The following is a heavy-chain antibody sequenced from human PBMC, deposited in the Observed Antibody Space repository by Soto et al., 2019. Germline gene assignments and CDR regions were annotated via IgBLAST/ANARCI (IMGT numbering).Heavy chain of an antibody. CDR2: IGVSGGLT. D-gene: IGHD1-1*01. CDR1: GFTFSTSG. V-gene: IGHV3-NL1*01. J-gene: IGHJ4*02. Sequence: QVQLVESGGGVVQPGTSLRLSCTASGFTFSTSGMHWVRQAPGKGLEWVSAIGVSGGLTYYVDSVKGRFTISRDNSQNTLYLQMNSLRAEDTAVYYCAKDLGGVDTWNDFDYWGQGTLVTVSS. CDR3: AKDLGGVDTWNDFDY.